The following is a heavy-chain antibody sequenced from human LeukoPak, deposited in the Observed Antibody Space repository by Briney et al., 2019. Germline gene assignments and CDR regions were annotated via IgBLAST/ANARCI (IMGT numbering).Heavy chain of an antibody. CDR2: IRQDGLEK. Sequence: GGSLRLSCAASEFTFSRFWMSWVRQAPGKGLEWVANIRQDGLEKFYVDSVKGRFTISRDNAKNSLYLQMNSLRAEDTAVYYCARAGSLWGQGTLVTVSS. J-gene: IGHJ4*02. CDR1: EFTFSRFW. CDR3: ARAGSL. V-gene: IGHV3-7*01. D-gene: IGHD1-1*01.